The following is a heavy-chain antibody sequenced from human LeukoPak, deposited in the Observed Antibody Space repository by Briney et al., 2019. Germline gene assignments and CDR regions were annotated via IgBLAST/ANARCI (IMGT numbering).Heavy chain of an antibody. CDR2: ISGSGGST. CDR3: AKTSGAAAGTGLDP. Sequence: GGSLRLSCAASGFTFSSYAMSWVRQAPGEGLEWVSAISGSGGSTYYADSVKGRFTISRDNSKNTLYLQMNSLRAEDTAVYYCAKTSGAAAGTGLDPWGQGTLVTVSS. J-gene: IGHJ5*02. CDR1: GFTFSSYA. D-gene: IGHD6-13*01. V-gene: IGHV3-23*01.